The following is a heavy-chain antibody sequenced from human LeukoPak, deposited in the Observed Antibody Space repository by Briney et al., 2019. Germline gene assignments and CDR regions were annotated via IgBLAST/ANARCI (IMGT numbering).Heavy chain of an antibody. CDR3: ARDYYGYSSGAPPDY. J-gene: IGHJ4*02. Sequence: PGGSXRLSCAASGFTFSSYGMHWVRQAPGKGLEWVAVIWYDGSNKYYADSVKGRFTISRDNSKNTLYLQMNSLRAEDTAVYYCARDYYGYSSGAPPDYWGQGTLVTVSS. CDR1: GFTFSSYG. CDR2: IWYDGSNK. D-gene: IGHD6-19*01. V-gene: IGHV3-33*01.